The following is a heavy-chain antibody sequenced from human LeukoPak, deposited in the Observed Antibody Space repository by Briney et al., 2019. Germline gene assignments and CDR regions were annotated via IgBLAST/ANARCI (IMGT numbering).Heavy chain of an antibody. CDR1: GYSFTTYW. CDR2: IYPGDSDT. Sequence: GESLKISCKASGYSFTTYWIGWVRQMPGKGLEWMGIIYPGDSDTRYSPSFQGQVTISADKSITTAYVQWSRLKASDTAMYYCARVYSSGSYDFDYWGKGTLVTVSS. J-gene: IGHJ4*02. D-gene: IGHD3-10*01. CDR3: ARVYSSGSYDFDY. V-gene: IGHV5-51*01.